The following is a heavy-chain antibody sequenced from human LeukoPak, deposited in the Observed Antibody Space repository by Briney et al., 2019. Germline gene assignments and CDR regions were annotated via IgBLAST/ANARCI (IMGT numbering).Heavy chain of an antibody. V-gene: IGHV1-8*01. CDR3: ASDLLALGLKTFDP. Sequence: ASVKVSCKASGYTFTSYVINWGRDATGQGLGWMGWMNPNSGNTGYAQKFQGRVTMSEDTSTDTAYMELSSLRSDDTAVYYCASDLLALGLKTFDPWGQGTLVTVSS. J-gene: IGHJ5*02. CDR2: MNPNSGNT. CDR1: GYTFTSYV. D-gene: IGHD6-6*01.